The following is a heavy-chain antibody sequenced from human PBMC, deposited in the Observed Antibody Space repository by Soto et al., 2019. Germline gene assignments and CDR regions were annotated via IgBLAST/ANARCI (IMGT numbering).Heavy chain of an antibody. CDR2: ISYDGSNK. J-gene: IGHJ4*02. V-gene: IGHV3-30-3*01. D-gene: IGHD1-26*01. Sequence: QVQLVESGGGVVQPGRSLRLSCAACEFTFSSCASHWVRQAPCKGLEWVAVISYDGSNKYYADSVKVRFTISRDNSKNTLYLQMNSLRAEDTAVYYCARAGGLLVDYWGQGTLVTVSP. CDR1: EFTFSSCA. CDR3: ARAGGLLVDY.